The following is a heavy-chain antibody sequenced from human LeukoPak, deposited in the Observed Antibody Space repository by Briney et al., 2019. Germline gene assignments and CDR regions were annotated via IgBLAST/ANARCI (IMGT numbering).Heavy chain of an antibody. CDR1: GFTFSSYW. D-gene: IGHD6-13*01. CDR3: ADYVDAATENTIDY. CDR2: INSDGITT. Sequence: GGSLRLSCAASGFTFSSYWMHWVRQAPGKGLVWVSRINSDGITTTYADSVKGRFTISRDNSKNTLFLHMNSLRAEDTAVYYCADYVDAATENTIDYWGQGTLVTVSS. V-gene: IGHV3-74*01. J-gene: IGHJ4*02.